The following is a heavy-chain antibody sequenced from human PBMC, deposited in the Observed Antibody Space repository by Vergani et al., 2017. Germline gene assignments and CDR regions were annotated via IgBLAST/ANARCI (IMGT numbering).Heavy chain of an antibody. D-gene: IGHD6-19*01. V-gene: IGHV3-49*03. J-gene: IGHJ4*02. CDR3: TSVDSGWYPTYFDY. Sequence: EVQLVESGGGLVQPGRSLRLSCTASGFTFGDYAMSWFRQAPGKGLEWVGFIRSNAYGGTTEYAASVKGRFTISRDDSKSIAYLQRNSLKTEDTAVYYCTSVDSGWYPTYFDYWGQGTLVTVSS. CDR1: GFTFGDYA. CDR2: IRSNAYGGTT.